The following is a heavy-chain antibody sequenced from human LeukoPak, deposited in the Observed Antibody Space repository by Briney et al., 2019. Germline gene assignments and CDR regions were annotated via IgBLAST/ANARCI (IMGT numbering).Heavy chain of an antibody. CDR2: ISPKGIT. CDR3: ARVPGVYFDFSIGFGSGWFDP. J-gene: IGHJ5*02. V-gene: IGHV4-38-2*02. CDR1: GYPINIDYS. D-gene: IGHD3-3*01. Sequence: SETLSLACFVSGYPINIDYSWGWIRPSPGKGLEWIGVISPKGITYYNPSLRGRVSISPDTSKNQFSLRLSSMTATDTAMYYCARVPGVYFDFSIGFGSGWFDPWGQGILVTVSS.